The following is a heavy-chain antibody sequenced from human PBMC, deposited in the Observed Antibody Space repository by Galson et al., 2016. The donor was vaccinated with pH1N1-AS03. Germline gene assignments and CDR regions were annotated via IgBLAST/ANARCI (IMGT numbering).Heavy chain of an antibody. CDR1: GFTFSSYW. V-gene: IGHV3-74*01. CDR2: INSDGRSA. D-gene: IGHD1-26*01. CDR3: ARWIGGVGATKYYFDY. Sequence: LRLSCAASGFTFSSYWMHWVRQAPGKGLVWVSRINSDGRSASYADSVKGRFTISRDNAKNTLYLQMNSLRAEDTAVYYCARWIGGVGATKYYFDYWGQGTLVTVSS. J-gene: IGHJ4*02.